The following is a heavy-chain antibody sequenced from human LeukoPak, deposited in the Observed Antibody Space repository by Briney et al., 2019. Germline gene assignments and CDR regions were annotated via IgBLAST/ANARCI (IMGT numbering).Heavy chain of an antibody. CDR3: ASSLYSSGWSLNSGAFDI. D-gene: IGHD6-13*01. Sequence: GGSLRLSCAASGFTFSSYAMHWVRQAPGKGLEYVSAISSNGGSTYYANSVKGRFTISRDNSKNTLYLQMGSLRAEDMAVYYCASSLYSSGWSLNSGAFDIWGQGTVVTVSS. J-gene: IGHJ3*02. CDR1: GFTFSSYA. V-gene: IGHV3-64*01. CDR2: ISSNGGST.